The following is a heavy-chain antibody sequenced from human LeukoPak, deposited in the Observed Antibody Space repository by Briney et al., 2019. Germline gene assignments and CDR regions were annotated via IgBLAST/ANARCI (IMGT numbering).Heavy chain of an antibody. Sequence: SETLSLTCTVSGGSISSGDYYWSWIRQPPGKGLEWIGYIYYSGSTYYNPSLKSRVTISVDTSKNQFSLKLSSVTAADTAVYYCARDTEAAGLSWYFDLWGRGTLVTVSS. D-gene: IGHD6-13*01. J-gene: IGHJ2*01. CDR1: GGSISSGDYY. CDR2: IYYSGST. V-gene: IGHV4-30-4*01. CDR3: ARDTEAAGLSWYFDL.